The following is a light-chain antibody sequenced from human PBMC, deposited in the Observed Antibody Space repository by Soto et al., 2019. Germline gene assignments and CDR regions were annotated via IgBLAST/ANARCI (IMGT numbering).Light chain of an antibody. V-gene: IGLV2-14*03. CDR3: SSYTSSSTLEV. J-gene: IGLJ2*01. Sequence: QSVLTQPASVSGSPGQSITISCTGTTSDFGRYNYVSWYQQHPGKAPKLMIYDVSNRPSGVSNRFSGSKSGNTASLTISGLQAEDEADYYCSSYTSSSTLEVFGGGTQLTVL. CDR2: DVS. CDR1: TSDFGRYNY.